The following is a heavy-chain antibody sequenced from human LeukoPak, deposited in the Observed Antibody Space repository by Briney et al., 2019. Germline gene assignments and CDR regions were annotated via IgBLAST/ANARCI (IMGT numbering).Heavy chain of an antibody. J-gene: IGHJ4*02. D-gene: IGHD3-22*01. V-gene: IGHV1-2*02. CDR2: INTNSGDT. Sequence: ASVKVSCKTSGYTFTGYYIHWVRQAPGQGLEWMGWINTNSGDTNYAQKFQGRVTVTRDTSISTAYMELSRLRSNDTAMYFCARGMYDSRPVWGQGSLVAVSS. CDR3: ARGMYDSRPV. CDR1: GYTFTGYY.